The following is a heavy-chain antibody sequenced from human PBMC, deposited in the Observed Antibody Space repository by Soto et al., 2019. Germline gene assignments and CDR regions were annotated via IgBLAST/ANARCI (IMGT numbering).Heavy chain of an antibody. CDR3: ARSWSGSTSGRLDV. J-gene: IGHJ6*02. CDR2: ITWGGYSI. D-gene: IGHD3-3*01. CDR1: GFTFDDHV. Sequence: EVQLVESGGGLVHPGGSLRLSCVASGFTFDDHVMHWVRQVPGKGLEWVGDITWGGYSIGYGGSVRGRFTLSRDNAKDTLYLQMNSLSPEDTALYYCARSWSGSTSGRLDVWGQGTTVTVSS. V-gene: IGHV3-9*01.